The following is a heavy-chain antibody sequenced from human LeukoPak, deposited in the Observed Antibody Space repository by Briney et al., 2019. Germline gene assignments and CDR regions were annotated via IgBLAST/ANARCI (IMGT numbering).Heavy chain of an antibody. V-gene: IGHV4-31*03. CDR1: GDSISNGDYY. J-gene: IGHJ5*02. D-gene: IGHD2-8*01. CDR2: IYYSGST. Sequence: SETLSLTCSVSGDSISNGDYYWGWIRQPPGKGLEWIGYIYYSGSTYYNPSLKSRVTISVDTSKNQFSLRLSSVTAADTAVYYCARGRVLNWFDPWGQGTLVTVSS. CDR3: ARGRVLNWFDP.